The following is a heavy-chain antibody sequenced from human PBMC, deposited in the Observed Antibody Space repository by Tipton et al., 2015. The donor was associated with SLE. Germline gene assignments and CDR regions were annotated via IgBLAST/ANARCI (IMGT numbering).Heavy chain of an antibody. D-gene: IGHD4-11*01. Sequence: LRLSCAASGFTFDDYAMHWVRQAPGKGLEWIGYVSYGGNTNYNPSLRSRVTISVHASKTQFSLRLSSVTAADTAVYYCARGSNYYYGLDVWGQGTTVTVSS. V-gene: IGHV4-59*08. J-gene: IGHJ6*02. CDR2: VSYGGNT. CDR3: ARGSNYYYGLDV. CDR1: GFTFDDYA.